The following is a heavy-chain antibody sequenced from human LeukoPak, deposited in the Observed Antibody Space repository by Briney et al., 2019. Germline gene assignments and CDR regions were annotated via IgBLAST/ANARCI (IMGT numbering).Heavy chain of an antibody. CDR2: ISSSGSTI. V-gene: IGHV3-48*03. Sequence: GGSLRLSCAASGFTFSSYEMNWVRQAPGKGLEWVSYISSSGSTIYYADSVKGRFTISRDNAKNSLYLQMNSLRAEDTAVYYCARVGRYCSGGSCYVRYYYYMDVWGKGTTVTVSS. J-gene: IGHJ6*03. D-gene: IGHD2-15*01. CDR3: ARVGRYCSGGSCYVRYYYYMDV. CDR1: GFTFSSYE.